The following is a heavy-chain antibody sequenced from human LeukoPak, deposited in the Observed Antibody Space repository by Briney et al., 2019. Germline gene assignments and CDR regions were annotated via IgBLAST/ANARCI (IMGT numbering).Heavy chain of an antibody. J-gene: IGHJ4*02. V-gene: IGHV4-4*07. CDR2: IYTSGST. CDR1: GGSISSYY. Sequence: PSETLSLTCTVSGGSISSYYWSWIRQPAGKGLEWIGRIYTSGSTNYNPSLKSRVTMSVDTSKNQFSLKLSSVTAADTAVYYCASATYDFWSGYQAFWGQGTLVTVSS. D-gene: IGHD3-3*01. CDR3: ASATYDFWSGYQAF.